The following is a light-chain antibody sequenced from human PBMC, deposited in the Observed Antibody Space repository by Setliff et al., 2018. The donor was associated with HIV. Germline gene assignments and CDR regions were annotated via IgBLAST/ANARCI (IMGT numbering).Light chain of an antibody. CDR3: CSYAGSHTFV. Sequence: QSALTQPASVSGSPGQSITISRTGTSSDVGGYNYVSWYQHHPGKAPKLMIYDVIKRPSGVPDRFSGSKSGNTASLTISGLQAEDEADYYCCSYAGSHTFVFGTGTKVTVL. CDR1: SSDVGGYNY. CDR2: DVI. J-gene: IGLJ1*01. V-gene: IGLV2-11*01.